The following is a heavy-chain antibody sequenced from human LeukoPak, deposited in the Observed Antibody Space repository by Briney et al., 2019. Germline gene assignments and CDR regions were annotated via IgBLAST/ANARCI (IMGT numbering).Heavy chain of an antibody. D-gene: IGHD3-22*01. V-gene: IGHV3-9*01. Sequence: SRSLRLSCAASGFNFYDYAMHWVRQAPGKGLEWVSGISWNSGSIGYADSVKGRFTISRDNAKNSLYLQMNSLRAEDTALYYCQSSGYYYGAFDIWGQGTMVTVSS. CDR1: GFNFYDYA. J-gene: IGHJ3*02. CDR2: ISWNSGSI. CDR3: QSSGYYYGAFDI.